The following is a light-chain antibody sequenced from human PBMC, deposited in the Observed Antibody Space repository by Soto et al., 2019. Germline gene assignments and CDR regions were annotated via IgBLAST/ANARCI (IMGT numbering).Light chain of an antibody. J-gene: IGLJ1*01. CDR3: SSHAGSSVV. CDR2: DVT. Sequence: QSALTQPRSVSGSPGQSVTISCTGTSSDVGGYNYVSWYQQHPGQAPKLMIYDVTTRPSGVPDRFSGSKSGNTVSLTISGLQAEDEADYYCSSHAGSSVVFGTGTKVTVL. CDR1: SSDVGGYNY. V-gene: IGLV2-11*01.